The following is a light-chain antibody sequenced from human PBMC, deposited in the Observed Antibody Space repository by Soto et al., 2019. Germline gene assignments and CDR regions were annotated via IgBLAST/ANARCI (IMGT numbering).Light chain of an antibody. CDR2: GAS. CDR1: QSDSSN. J-gene: IGKJ4*01. CDR3: QQYNNWPLT. Sequence: EIVMTQSPATLSVSPGERATLSCRASQSDSSNLAWYQQKPGQAPSLLIYGASTRATGIPARFSGSGSGTEFTLTISSLQSGDFAVYYCQQYNNWPLTFGGGTKVEIK. V-gene: IGKV3-15*01.